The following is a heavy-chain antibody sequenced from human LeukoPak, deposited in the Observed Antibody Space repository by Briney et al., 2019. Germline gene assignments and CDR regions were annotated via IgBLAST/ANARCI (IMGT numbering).Heavy chain of an antibody. V-gene: IGHV3-7*03. D-gene: IGHD2-2*01. CDR1: GGSFSGYY. CDR3: ARFQLFHGDFDY. CDR2: IKDDGSAK. J-gene: IGHJ4*02. Sequence: PSETLSLTCAVYGGSFSGYYWSWVRQAPGKGLEWVANIKDDGSAKYYVDSVKGRFTISRDNAKNSLHLQMDSLRAEDTAVYYCARFQLFHGDFDYWGQGTLVTVSS.